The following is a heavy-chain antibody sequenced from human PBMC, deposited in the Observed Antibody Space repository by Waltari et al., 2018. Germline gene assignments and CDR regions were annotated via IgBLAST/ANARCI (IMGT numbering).Heavy chain of an antibody. CDR1: GGSFSGYY. V-gene: IGHV4-34*01. CDR2: INHSGST. D-gene: IGHD6-13*01. Sequence: QVQLQQWGAGLLKPSETLSLTCAVYGGSFSGYYWSWIRQPPGKGLEWIGEINHSGSTNYNPTLKSRVTISVDTSKNQFSLKLSSVTAADTAVYYCARGVIAAAGTIGNDYWGQGTLVTVSS. J-gene: IGHJ4*02. CDR3: ARGVIAAAGTIGNDY.